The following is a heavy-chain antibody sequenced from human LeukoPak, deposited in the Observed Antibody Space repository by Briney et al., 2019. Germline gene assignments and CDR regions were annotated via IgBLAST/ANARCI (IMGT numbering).Heavy chain of an antibody. CDR3: ARHLADIVVVPGFDP. D-gene: IGHD2-2*01. Sequence: PSETLSLTCTVSGGSISSSSYYWGWIRQPPGKGLEWIGSIYYSGSTYYNPSLKSRFTISVDTSKNQFSLKLGSVTAADTAVYYCARHLADIVVVPGFDPWGQGTLVTVSS. CDR2: IYYSGST. CDR1: GGSISSSSYY. J-gene: IGHJ5*02. V-gene: IGHV4-39*01.